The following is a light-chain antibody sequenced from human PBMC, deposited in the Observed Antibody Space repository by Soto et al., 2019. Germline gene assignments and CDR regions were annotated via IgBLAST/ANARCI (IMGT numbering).Light chain of an antibody. Sequence: EIVLTQSPATLSVSPGEGATLSCRASQGIGDTLAWYQQKPGQAPRLLIYDASNRATGIPARFSGSGSGTDFTLTISSLEPEDFAVYYCQQRSNWPGTFGQGTKVDIK. V-gene: IGKV3D-11*01. CDR1: QGIGDT. CDR3: QQRSNWPGT. J-gene: IGKJ1*01. CDR2: DAS.